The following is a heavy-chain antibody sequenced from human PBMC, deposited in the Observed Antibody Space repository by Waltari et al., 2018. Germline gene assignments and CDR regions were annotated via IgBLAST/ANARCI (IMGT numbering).Heavy chain of an antibody. CDR2: VTYDGSGK. V-gene: IGHV3-30*03. J-gene: IGHJ3*02. CDR3: ARGPVDGTKRGAFDI. D-gene: IGHD1-1*01. Sequence: QVQLVESGGTVVRPGKSLRLSCVGSGFIFGSNGMHWVRQAPGEGHGWVAGVTYDGSGKYYGDSVKGRFTISRDNSNNTLHLQMTSLRDEDTAIFYCARGPVDGTKRGAFDIWGKGTMVTVSS. CDR1: GFIFGSNG.